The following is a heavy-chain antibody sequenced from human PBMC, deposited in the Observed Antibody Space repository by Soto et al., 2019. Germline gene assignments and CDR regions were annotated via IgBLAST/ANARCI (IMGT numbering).Heavy chain of an antibody. CDR3: ARVWGSSQAPSVVAALDP. Sequence: QVQLVQSGAEVKKPGASVKVSCKASGYTFTSNAITWVRQAPGQGLEWMGWISPYSGNTNYSQKFQGRVTMTTDTSTSTAYMELRSRTDDDTAVYYCARVWGSSQAPSVVAALDPWGKGPRVTISA. CDR2: ISPYSGNT. V-gene: IGHV1-18*04. CDR1: GYTFTSNA. J-gene: IGHJ5*02. D-gene: IGHD3-16*01.